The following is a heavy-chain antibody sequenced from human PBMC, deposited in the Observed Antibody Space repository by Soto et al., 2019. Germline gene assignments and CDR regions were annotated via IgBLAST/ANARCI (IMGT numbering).Heavy chain of an antibody. CDR2: ISYDGSNK. D-gene: IGHD2-15*01. V-gene: IGHV3-30*18. Sequence: GGSLRLSCAAAGLTFISSGRHWVRQAPGKGLEWAAVISYDGSNKKYADSVEGRFTISRDNYKNTVYLQMNSLRAEDTAVYYCAKSGYSQFYFDFWGQGSLVTVSS. CDR3: AKSGYSQFYFDF. J-gene: IGHJ4*02. CDR1: GLTFISSG.